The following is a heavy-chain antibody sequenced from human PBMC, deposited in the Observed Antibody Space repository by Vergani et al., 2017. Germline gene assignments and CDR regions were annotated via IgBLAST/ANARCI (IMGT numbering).Heavy chain of an antibody. D-gene: IGHD5-18*01. J-gene: IGHJ4*02. CDR1: GYSISSGYY. CDR3: ARHLRGYSYGVFGY. CDR2: IYASGST. Sequence: QVQLQESGPGLVKPSETLSLTCAVSGYSISSGYYWGWIRQPPGKGLEWIGSIYASGSTYYSPSLKSRVAISIDTSKNHFSLRLSSVTAADTAVYYCARHLRGYSYGVFGYWGQGTRVTVSS. V-gene: IGHV4-38-2*01.